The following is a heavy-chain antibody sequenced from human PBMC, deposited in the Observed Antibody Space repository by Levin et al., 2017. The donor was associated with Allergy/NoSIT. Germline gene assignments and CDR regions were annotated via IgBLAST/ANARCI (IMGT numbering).Heavy chain of an antibody. CDR3: ARDDGRSADYGMDV. V-gene: IGHV6-1*01. D-gene: IGHD3/OR15-3a*01. Sequence: SETLSLTCAISGDSVSRNSAAWNWIRQSPSRGLEWLGRTYYRSKWYNDYAESVKSRITINPDTSKNQFSLHLNSVTPEETAVYYCARDDGRSADYGMDVWGQGTTVTVSS. CDR1: GDSVSRNSAA. J-gene: IGHJ6*02. CDR2: TYYRSKWYN.